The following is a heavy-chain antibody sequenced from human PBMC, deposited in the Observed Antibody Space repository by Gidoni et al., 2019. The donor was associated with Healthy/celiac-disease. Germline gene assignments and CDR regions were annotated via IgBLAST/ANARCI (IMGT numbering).Heavy chain of an antibody. CDR1: GFTFDDYA. CDR2: ISWNSGSI. J-gene: IGHJ6*02. V-gene: IGHV3-9*01. CDR3: AKEGYYYYYGMDV. Sequence: EVQLVESGGALVQPGRSLRLSCAASGFTFDDYAMHWARQAPGKGLGWVSGISWNSGSIGYADSVKGRFTISRDNAKNSLYLQMNSLRAEDTALYYCAKEGYYYYYGMDVWGQGTTVTVSS.